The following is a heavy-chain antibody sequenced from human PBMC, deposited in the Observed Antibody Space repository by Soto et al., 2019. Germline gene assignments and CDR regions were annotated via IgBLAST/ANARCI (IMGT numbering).Heavy chain of an antibody. J-gene: IGHJ4*02. CDR3: ARRYGYYFDH. V-gene: IGHV4-59*08. Sequence: PSETLSLTCTVSGGSISSYYWSWIRQPPGKGLEWIGYIYYSGSTNYNPSLKSRVTISVDMSKNQLSLKLSSVTAADTAVYYCARRYGYYFDHWGQGTLVTVSS. CDR1: GGSISSYY. CDR2: IYYSGST. D-gene: IGHD4-17*01.